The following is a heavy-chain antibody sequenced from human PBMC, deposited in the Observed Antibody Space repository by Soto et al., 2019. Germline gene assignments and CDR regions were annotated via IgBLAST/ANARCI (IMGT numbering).Heavy chain of an antibody. CDR2: ISSSTFYT. CDR1: GFSFSDHY. D-gene: IGHD3-22*01. CDR3: ATDDSSVLEYFDY. Sequence: NPGGSLRLSCAASGFSFSDHYMSWIRQAPGKGLEWVSYISSSTFYTNYADSVKGRFTISRDNAKNSLYLQMNSLRAEDTAVYYCATDDSSVLEYFDYWGQGILVTVYS. V-gene: IGHV3-11*06. J-gene: IGHJ4*02.